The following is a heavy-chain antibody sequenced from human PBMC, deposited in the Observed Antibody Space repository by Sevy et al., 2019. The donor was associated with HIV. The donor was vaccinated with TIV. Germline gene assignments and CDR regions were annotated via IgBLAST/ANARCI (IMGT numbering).Heavy chain of an antibody. J-gene: IGHJ4*02. CDR3: ATDPMITVGGVTPLLNY. D-gene: IGHD3-16*01. CDR1: GYTLTELS. V-gene: IGHV1-24*01. CDR2: FDPEDGET. Sequence: ASVKVSCKVSGYTLTELSMHWVRQAPGKGLEWMGGFDPEDGETIYAQKFQGRVTMTEDTSTDTAYMELSSLRSEDTAVYYCATDPMITVGGVTPLLNYWGQGTLVTVSS.